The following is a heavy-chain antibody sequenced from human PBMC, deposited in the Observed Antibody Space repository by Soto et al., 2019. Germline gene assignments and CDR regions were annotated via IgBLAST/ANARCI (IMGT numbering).Heavy chain of an antibody. Sequence: SETPSLTCAVYGGSFSGYYWSWIRQPPGKGLEWIGEINHSGSTNYNPSLKSRVTISVDTSKNQFSLKLSSVTAADTAVYYCARRQKGYYDILTGPDILFDYWGQGTLVTVS. V-gene: IGHV4-34*01. J-gene: IGHJ4*02. CDR2: INHSGST. CDR3: ARRQKGYYDILTGPDILFDY. D-gene: IGHD3-9*01. CDR1: GGSFSGYY.